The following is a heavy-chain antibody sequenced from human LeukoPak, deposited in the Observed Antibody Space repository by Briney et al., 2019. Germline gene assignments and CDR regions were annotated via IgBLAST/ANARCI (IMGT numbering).Heavy chain of an antibody. CDR3: AKNVQYSSSPFDY. J-gene: IGHJ4*02. Sequence: GGSLRLSCAASGFTFSNYAMSWVRQAPGKGLEWVSAIGGSAANTYYADSVKGRFTISRDNSGNTLYLQMNSLRAEDTAVYYCAKNVQYSSSPFDYWGQGTLVIVSS. D-gene: IGHD6-6*01. CDR1: GFTFSNYA. CDR2: IGGSAANT. V-gene: IGHV3-23*01.